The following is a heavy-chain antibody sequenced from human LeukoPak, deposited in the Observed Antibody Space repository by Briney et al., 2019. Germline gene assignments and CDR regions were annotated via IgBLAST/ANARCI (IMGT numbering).Heavy chain of an antibody. J-gene: IGHJ1*01. V-gene: IGHV4-34*01. CDR1: GVSFSGHF. CDR3: ARAIAAAVTN. CDR2: ITHRGSI. Sequence: PSETLSLTCGASGVSFSGHFYSWIRQSPGKGLEWIGEITHRGSINYNPSLKSRAALSVDTSKNQFSLKLTSVTAADIGVYYCARAIAAAVTNWGQGTLVTVSS. D-gene: IGHD6-13*01.